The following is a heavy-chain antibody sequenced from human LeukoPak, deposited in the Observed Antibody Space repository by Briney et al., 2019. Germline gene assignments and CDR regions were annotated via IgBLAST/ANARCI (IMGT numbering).Heavy chain of an antibody. J-gene: IGHJ4*02. CDR2: IYSGGST. Sequence: PGGSLRLSCAASGFTVSSNYMSWVRQAPGKGLEWVSVIYSGGSTYYADSVKGRFTISRDNSKNTLYLQMNSLRAEDTAVYYCARGRWELLSYYFDYWAREPWSPSPQ. CDR3: ARGRWELLSYYFDY. D-gene: IGHD1-26*01. CDR1: GFTVSSNY. V-gene: IGHV3-53*01.